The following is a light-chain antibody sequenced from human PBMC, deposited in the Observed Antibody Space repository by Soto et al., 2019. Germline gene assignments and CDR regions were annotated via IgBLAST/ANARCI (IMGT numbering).Light chain of an antibody. J-gene: IGKJ1*01. CDR2: GAS. CDR1: QSVSSSY. CDR3: QQYGSSPGWT. Sequence: EIVLTQSPGTLSLSPGERATLSCRASQSVSSSYLAWYQQKPGQAPRLLIYGASSRATGIPDRFSGSGSGTDFALTISRREPEDFGVYYYQQYGSSPGWTFGQGTKVEIK. V-gene: IGKV3-20*01.